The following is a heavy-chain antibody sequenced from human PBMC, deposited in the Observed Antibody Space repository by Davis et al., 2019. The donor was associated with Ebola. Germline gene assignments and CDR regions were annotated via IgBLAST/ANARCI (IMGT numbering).Heavy chain of an antibody. V-gene: IGHV1-69*13. D-gene: IGHD5-24*01. J-gene: IGHJ4*02. CDR2: IIPIFGTA. CDR1: GGTFSSYA. CDR3: ARGRGWLQSASGYFDY. Sequence: SVKVSCKASGGTFSSYAISWVRQAPGQGLEWMGGIIPIFGTANYAQKFQGRVTITADESTSTAYMELSSLRSEDTAVYYCARGRGWLQSASGYFDYWGQGTLVTVSS.